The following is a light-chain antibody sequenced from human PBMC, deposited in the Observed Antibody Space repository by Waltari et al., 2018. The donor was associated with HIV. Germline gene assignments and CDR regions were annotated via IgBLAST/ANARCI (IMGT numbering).Light chain of an antibody. CDR2: SNN. J-gene: IGLJ2*01. CDR1: GSNVGVNF. Sequence: QSVLTQAPSASGTPGQRVTLSCSGTGSNVGVNFVSWYQQLPGMHPKLLIYSNNERPARVPDRFPGSKSGTSAALAISGLRAEDEAVYFCAAWDDSVSGWAFGEGTKVTVL. V-gene: IGLV1-47*01. CDR3: AAWDDSVSGWA.